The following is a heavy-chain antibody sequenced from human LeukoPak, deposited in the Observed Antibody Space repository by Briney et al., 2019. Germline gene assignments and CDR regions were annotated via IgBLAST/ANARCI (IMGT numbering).Heavy chain of an antibody. V-gene: IGHV4-39*07. CDR3: ARRWLRFGGAFDI. D-gene: IGHD5-12*01. CDR1: GGSISSSSYY. Sequence: SETLSLTCTVSGGSISSSSYYWSWIRQPPEKGLEWIGEINHSGSTNYNPSLKSRVTISVDTSKNQFSLKLSSVTAADTAIYYCARRWLRFGGAFDIWGQGTMVTVSS. CDR2: INHSGST. J-gene: IGHJ3*02.